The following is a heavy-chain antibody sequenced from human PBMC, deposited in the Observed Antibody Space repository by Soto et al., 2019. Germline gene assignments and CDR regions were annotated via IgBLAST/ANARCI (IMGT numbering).Heavy chain of an antibody. CDR3: AKGGYCSGGSCYAADDAFDI. J-gene: IGHJ3*02. Sequence: TGGALRLSCAASGFTFSSYGMHWVLQAPGKGLEWVAVISYDGSNKYYADSVKGRFTISRDNSKNTLYLQMNSLRAEDTAVYYCAKGGYCSGGSCYAADDAFDIWGQGTMVTVSS. D-gene: IGHD2-15*01. CDR2: ISYDGSNK. CDR1: GFTFSSYG. V-gene: IGHV3-30*18.